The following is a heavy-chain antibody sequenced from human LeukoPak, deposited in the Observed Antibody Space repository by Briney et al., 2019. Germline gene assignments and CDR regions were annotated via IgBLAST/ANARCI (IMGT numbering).Heavy chain of an antibody. CDR3: ARRYSGSYYLDY. Sequence: RASVKVSFKASGYTFTSYGISWVRQAPGQGLGWMGWISAYNGNTNYAQKLQGRVTMTTDTSTSTAYMELRSLRSDDTAVYYCARRYSGSYYLDYWGQGTLVTVSS. J-gene: IGHJ4*02. CDR1: GYTFTSYG. D-gene: IGHD1-26*01. CDR2: ISAYNGNT. V-gene: IGHV1-18*01.